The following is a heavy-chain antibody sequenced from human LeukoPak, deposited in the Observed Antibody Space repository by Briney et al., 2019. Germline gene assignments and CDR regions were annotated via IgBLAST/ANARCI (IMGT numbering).Heavy chain of an antibody. D-gene: IGHD3-22*01. J-gene: IGHJ1*01. V-gene: IGHV3-74*01. CDR2: IKSDGST. CDR1: GFTFSSYW. Sequence: GGSLRPSCAASGFTFSSYWMHWVRQVPGKGLVWVSRIKSDGSTNYADSVKGRFTISRDNAKNTVSLQMNSLRAEDTGVYYCARAPSEIGGYYPEYFRHWGQGTLVTVSS. CDR3: ARAPSEIGGYYPEYFRH.